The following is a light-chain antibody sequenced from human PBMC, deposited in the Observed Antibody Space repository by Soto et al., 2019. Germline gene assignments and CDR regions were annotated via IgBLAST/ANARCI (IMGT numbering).Light chain of an antibody. Sequence: EIVLTQSPGTLSLSPGERATLSCRASQSVGSSYLAWYQQKPGQAPRLLIYGASARATGIPDRFSGSGSGKAFILTISSLEPEDFAVYYCQQFLDSSYNFGQGTKMGI. V-gene: IGKV3-20*01. CDR1: QSVGSSY. CDR3: QQFLDSSYN. J-gene: IGKJ2*01. CDR2: GAS.